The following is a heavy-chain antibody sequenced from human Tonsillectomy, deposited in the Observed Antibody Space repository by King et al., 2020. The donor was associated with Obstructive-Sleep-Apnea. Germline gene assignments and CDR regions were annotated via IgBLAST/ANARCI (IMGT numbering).Heavy chain of an antibody. CDR1: GFSSSDYY. V-gene: IGHV3-11*01. Sequence: VQLVESGGGLVKPGGSLRLSCAVSGFSSSDYYMAWIRQAPGKGLEWVSYISSSGRSIQYADSVKGRFTISRDNARNSVHQQMNSLRAEDTAVYYCAMERSAAVEYFDHWGQGTPVTVSS. J-gene: IGHJ4*02. CDR2: ISSSGRSI. D-gene: IGHD1-1*01. CDR3: AMERSAAVEYFDH.